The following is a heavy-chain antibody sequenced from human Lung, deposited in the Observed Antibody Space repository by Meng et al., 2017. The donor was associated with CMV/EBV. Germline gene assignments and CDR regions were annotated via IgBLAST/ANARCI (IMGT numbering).Heavy chain of an antibody. D-gene: IGHD2-2*01. CDR2: IYYSGST. J-gene: IGHJ6*02. V-gene: IGHV4-31*03. CDR3: ARDRCSSTSCYFGSYYYGMDF. CDR1: GGSISNGGYY. Sequence: LXCTVSGGSISNGGYYWSWIRQHPGKGLEWIGYIYYSGSTYYNPSLKSRVTISVDTSKNQFSLKLSSVTAADTAVYYCARDRCSSTSCYFGSYYYGMDFXGQGXTVTVSS.